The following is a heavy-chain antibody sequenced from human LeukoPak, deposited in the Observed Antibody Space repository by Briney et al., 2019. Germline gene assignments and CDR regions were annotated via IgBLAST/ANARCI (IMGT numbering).Heavy chain of an antibody. V-gene: IGHV4-34*01. J-gene: IGHJ4*02. Sequence: PSETLSLACAVYGGSFSGYYWSWIRQPPGKGLEWIGEINHSGSTNYNPSLKSRVTISVDTSKNQFSLKLSSVTAADTAVYYCAREDGYSSGWYLNYWGQGTLVTVSS. CDR1: GGSFSGYY. D-gene: IGHD6-19*01. CDR2: INHSGST. CDR3: AREDGYSSGWYLNY.